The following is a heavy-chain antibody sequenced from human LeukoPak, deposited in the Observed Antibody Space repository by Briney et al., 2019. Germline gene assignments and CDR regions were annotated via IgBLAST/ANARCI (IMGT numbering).Heavy chain of an antibody. V-gene: IGHV4-59*08. J-gene: IGHJ4*02. D-gene: IGHD6-19*01. CDR1: GXSISSYY. CDR3: ARLHPGIAVAGPVDY. Sequence: SETLSLTCTVSGXSISSYYWSWIRQPPGKGLEWIGYIYYSGSTNYNPSLKSRVTISVDTSENQFSLKLSSVTAADTAVYYCARLHPGIAVAGPVDYWGQGTLVTVSS. CDR2: IYYSGST.